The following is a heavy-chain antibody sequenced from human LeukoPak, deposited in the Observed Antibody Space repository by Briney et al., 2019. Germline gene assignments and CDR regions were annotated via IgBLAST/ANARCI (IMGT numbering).Heavy chain of an antibody. CDR3: ARQLRGYKDY. V-gene: IGHV4-39*01. J-gene: IGHJ4*02. CDR1: GGSISSSSYY. CDR2: IYYSGST. D-gene: IGHD5-18*01. Sequence: SETLSLTCTVSGGSISSSSYYWGWIRQPPGEGLEWIGSIYYSGSTYYNPSLKSRVTISVDTSKNQFSLKLSSVTAADTAVYYCARQLRGYKDYWGQGTLVTVSS.